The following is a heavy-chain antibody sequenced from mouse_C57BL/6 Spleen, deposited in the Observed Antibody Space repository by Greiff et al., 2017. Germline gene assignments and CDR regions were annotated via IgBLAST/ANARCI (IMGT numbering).Heavy chain of an antibody. Sequence: VQLKQSGPELVKPGASVKISCKASGYSFTGYYMNWVKQSPEQGLEWIGGINPNTGCTTYNEKFKGKATVTVDKSSSTAYMHLKSLTSEDSAVYYCARIALWFAYWGQGTPVTVSA. CDR2: INPNTGCT. V-gene: IGHV1-42*01. J-gene: IGHJ3*01. CDR1: GYSFTGYY. CDR3: ARIALWFAY.